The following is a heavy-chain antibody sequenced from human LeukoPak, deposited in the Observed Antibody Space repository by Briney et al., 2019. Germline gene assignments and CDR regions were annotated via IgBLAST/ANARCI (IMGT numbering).Heavy chain of an antibody. V-gene: IGHV4-59*01. CDR2: VYYSGST. D-gene: IGHD2-21*01. J-gene: IGHJ6*03. Sequence: KPSETLSLTCTVSGGSISSYYWRWIRQPPGKGLEWIGYVYYSGSTNYNPSLKSRVTISIDTSKNQFSLKLSSVTAADTAVYYCASTYCGGYCYSSDDYYYMDVWGKGTTVTVSS. CDR3: ASTYCGGYCYSSDDYYYMDV. CDR1: GGSISSYY.